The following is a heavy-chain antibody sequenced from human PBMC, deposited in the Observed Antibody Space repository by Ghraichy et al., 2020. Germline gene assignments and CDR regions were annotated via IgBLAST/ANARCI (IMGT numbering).Heavy chain of an antibody. CDR1: GFTFSSYA. V-gene: IGHV3-23*01. D-gene: IGHD3-9*01. J-gene: IGHJ6*02. CDR3: AKVFADIYYHGMDV. Sequence: GGSLRLSCAASGFTFSSYAMSWVRQAPGKGLEWVSAISGSGGSTYYADSVKGRFTISRDNSKNTLYLQMNSLRAEDTAVYYCAKVFADIYYHGMDVWGQGTTVTVSS. CDR2: ISGSGGST.